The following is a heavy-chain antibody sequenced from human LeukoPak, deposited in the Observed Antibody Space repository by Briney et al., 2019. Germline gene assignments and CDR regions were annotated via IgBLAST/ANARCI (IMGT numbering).Heavy chain of an antibody. CDR2: IYTGGYT. J-gene: IGHJ4*02. V-gene: IGHV4-4*07. CDR1: GGSISTYY. CDR3: ATDCSGSSCYPAGFDY. Sequence: SETLSLTCTVSGGSISTYYWNWIRQPAGKGLEWIGRIYTGGYTNYNPSVKSRVTMSVDTSKNQFSLKLSSVTAADTAVYYCATDCSGSSCYPAGFDYWGQGTLVTVSS. D-gene: IGHD2-15*01.